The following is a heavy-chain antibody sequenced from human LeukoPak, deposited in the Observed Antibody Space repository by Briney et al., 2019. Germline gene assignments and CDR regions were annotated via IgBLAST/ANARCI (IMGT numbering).Heavy chain of an antibody. CDR3: ARNLVPEQLVLNF. J-gene: IGHJ4*02. CDR1: GVSISNYY. D-gene: IGHD6-13*01. CDR2: IYYTGST. V-gene: IGHV4-59*01. Sequence: SETLSLTCTVSGVSISNYYWNRIRQPPGKELAGIGYIYYTGSTNYNPSLKSRVTMSVDTSKNQSSLNLRSVTPEDTAVYYCARNLVPEQLVLNFWGQGTLVTVSS.